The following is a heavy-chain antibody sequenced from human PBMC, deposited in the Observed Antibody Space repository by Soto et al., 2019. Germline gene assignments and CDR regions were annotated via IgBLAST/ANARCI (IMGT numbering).Heavy chain of an antibody. CDR3: ARPGTGFDY. J-gene: IGHJ4*02. Sequence: GGSLRLSCAASGFTFSTYWMHWVRQIPGKGLVWVSRVNGDGSATTYADSVKGRFTISRDNAKNTLYLQMNSLRAEDTAVYYCARPGTGFDYWGQGTLVTVSS. CDR2: VNGDGSAT. CDR1: GFTFSTYW. V-gene: IGHV3-74*01.